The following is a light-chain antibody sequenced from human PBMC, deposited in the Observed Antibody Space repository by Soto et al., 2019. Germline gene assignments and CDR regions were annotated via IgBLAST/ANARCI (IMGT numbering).Light chain of an antibody. CDR2: ENN. J-gene: IGLJ3*02. CDR1: SSNIGNNY. Sequence: QSVLTQPPSVSAAPRQKVTISCSGSSSNIGNNYVCWYHQLPGTAPKLLIYENNKRPSGIPDRFSGSKSGTSATLGITGLQTGDEADYYCGTWDSRLSVWVFGGGTKLTVL. V-gene: IGLV1-51*02. CDR3: GTWDSRLSVWV.